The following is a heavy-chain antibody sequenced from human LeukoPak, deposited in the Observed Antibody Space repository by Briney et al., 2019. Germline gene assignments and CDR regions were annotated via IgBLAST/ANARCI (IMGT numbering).Heavy chain of an antibody. CDR1: GGSISSSSYY. V-gene: IGHV4-39*01. D-gene: IGHD1-1*01. Sequence: SETLSLTCTVSGGSISSSSYYWGWIRQPPGKGLEWIGSIYYSGSTYYNPSLKSRVTISVDTSKNQFSLNLNSVTATDTAVYYCARQNGYFQQWGQGTLVTVSS. CDR2: IYYSGST. J-gene: IGHJ1*01. CDR3: ARQNGYFQQ.